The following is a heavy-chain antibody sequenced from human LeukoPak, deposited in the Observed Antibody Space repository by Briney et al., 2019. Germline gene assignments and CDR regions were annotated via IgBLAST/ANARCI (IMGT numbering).Heavy chain of an antibody. V-gene: IGHV3-21*01. CDR1: GFTFTSYS. Sequence: TGGSLRLSCAASGFTFTSYSMNWVRQAPGKGLEWVSSISSSSSYIYYADSVKGRFTISRDNAKNSLYLQMNSLRAEDTAVYYCARAKGVDYSSSWYGYYYYGMDVWGQGTTVTVSS. D-gene: IGHD6-13*01. CDR3: ARAKGVDYSSSWYGYYYYGMDV. J-gene: IGHJ6*02. CDR2: ISSSSSYI.